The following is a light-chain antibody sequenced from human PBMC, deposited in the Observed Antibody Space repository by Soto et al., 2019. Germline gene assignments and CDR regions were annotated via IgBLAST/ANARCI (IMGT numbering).Light chain of an antibody. Sequence: DIVMTQSPLSLPVTPGEPASISCRSSQSLLHYNGYNYLDWYLQKPGQSPQLLIYLGSNRASGVPDRFSGSGSGTYFTLKISRVEAEDVGVYYCLQALQTPPTFGQGTRLEIK. V-gene: IGKV2-28*01. CDR1: QSLLHYNGYNY. CDR2: LGS. J-gene: IGKJ5*01. CDR3: LQALQTPPT.